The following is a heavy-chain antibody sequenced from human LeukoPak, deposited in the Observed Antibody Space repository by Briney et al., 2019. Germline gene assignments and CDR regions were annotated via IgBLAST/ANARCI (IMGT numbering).Heavy chain of an antibody. CDR3: ARIPLWFGEPGNWYFDL. J-gene: IGHJ2*01. CDR1: GVSISGYY. V-gene: IGHV4-59*12. CDR2: IYRSESS. Sequence: SETLSLTCSVSGVSISGYYWSWIRQPPGKQLEWIGYIYRSESSNYNPSLKSRVTMSVGTSKNQFSLKLSSVTAADTAVYYCARIPLWFGEPGNWYFDLWGRGTLVTVSS. D-gene: IGHD3-10*01.